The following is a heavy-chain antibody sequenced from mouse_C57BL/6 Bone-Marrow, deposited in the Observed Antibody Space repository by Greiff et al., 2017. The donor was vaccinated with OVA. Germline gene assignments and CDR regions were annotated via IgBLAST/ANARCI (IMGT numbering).Heavy chain of an antibody. Sequence: EVKVEESGGGLVKLGGSLKLSCAASGFTFSDYGMHWVRQAPEKGLEWVAYISSGSSTIYYADTVKGRFTISRDNAKNTLFLQMTSLRSEDTAMYYCARGYWYFDVWDTGTTVTVSS. CDR3: ARGYWYFDV. CDR2: ISSGSSTI. V-gene: IGHV5-17*01. CDR1: GFTFSDYG. J-gene: IGHJ1*03.